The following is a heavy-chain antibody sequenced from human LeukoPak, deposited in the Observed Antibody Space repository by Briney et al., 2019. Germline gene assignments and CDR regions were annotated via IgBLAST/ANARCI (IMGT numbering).Heavy chain of an antibody. Sequence: GGPLRLSCAASGFTFSSYAMSWVRQAPGKGLEWVSAISGSGGSAYYAGSVKGRFTISRDNSKNTLYLQMNSLRAEDTAVYYCAGGAYCGGDCYSFDYWGQGALVTVSS. J-gene: IGHJ4*02. CDR1: GFTFSSYA. CDR3: AGGAYCGGDCYSFDY. CDR2: ISGSGGSA. D-gene: IGHD2-21*02. V-gene: IGHV3-23*01.